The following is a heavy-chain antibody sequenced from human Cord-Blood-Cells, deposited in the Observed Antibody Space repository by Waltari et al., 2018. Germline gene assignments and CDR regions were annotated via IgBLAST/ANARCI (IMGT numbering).Heavy chain of an antibody. CDR2: ISSSGSTI. D-gene: IGHD6-19*01. CDR3: ARVGLPGYSSGWYYFDY. J-gene: IGHJ4*02. CDR1: GFTFSSYE. Sequence: EVQLVESGGGLVQPGGSLRLSCAASGFTFSSYEMNWVRQAPGTGLEWVSYISSSGSTIYYADSVKGRFTISRDNAKNSLYLQMNSLRAEDTAVYYCARVGLPGYSSGWYYFDYWGQGTLGTVSS. V-gene: IGHV3-48*03.